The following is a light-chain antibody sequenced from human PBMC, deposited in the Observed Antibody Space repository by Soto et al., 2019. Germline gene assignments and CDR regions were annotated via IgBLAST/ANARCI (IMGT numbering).Light chain of an antibody. Sequence: EIVLTQSPGTLSLSPGERATLSCRASQSIRSSYLVWYQQKPGQPPRVVVYGASSRATGIPVRFSGSGSGTDFTLTISRLEPEDFAMYYCQYDSGSPRWTFGQGTKVEI. J-gene: IGKJ1*01. CDR1: QSIRSSY. CDR2: GAS. CDR3: QYDSGSPRWT. V-gene: IGKV3-20*01.